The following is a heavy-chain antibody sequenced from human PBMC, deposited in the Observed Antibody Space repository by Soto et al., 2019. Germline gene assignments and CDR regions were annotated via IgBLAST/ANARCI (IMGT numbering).Heavy chain of an antibody. D-gene: IGHD3-22*01. CDR3: AKDQGAYYDSRHFN. Sequence: PGGSLRLSCAASGFTFSSYAMSWVRQAPGKGLEWVSAISGSGGSTYYADSVKGRFTISRDNSKNTLYLQMNSLRAEDTAVYYCAKDQGAYYDSRHFNWGQGTLVTVSS. V-gene: IGHV3-23*01. CDR1: GFTFSSYA. CDR2: ISGSGGST. J-gene: IGHJ4*02.